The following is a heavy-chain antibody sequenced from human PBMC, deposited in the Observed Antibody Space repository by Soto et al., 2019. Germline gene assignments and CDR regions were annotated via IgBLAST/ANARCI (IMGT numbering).Heavy chain of an antibody. CDR3: ARKPRPAMVRGAVVVY. V-gene: IGHV1-18*01. CDR2: ISAYNGNT. Sequence: QVQLVQSGAEVKKPGASVKVSCKASGYTFTSYGISWVRQAPGQGLEWMGWISAYNGNTNYAQKLQGRVTMTTDTSTSTAYMELMSLRSDDSAVDYCARKPRPAMVRGAVVVYWGQGTLVTVSS. J-gene: IGHJ4*02. CDR1: GYTFTSYG. D-gene: IGHD3-10*01.